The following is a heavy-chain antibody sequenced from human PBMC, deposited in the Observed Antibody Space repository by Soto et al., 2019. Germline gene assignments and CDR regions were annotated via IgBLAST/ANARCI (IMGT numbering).Heavy chain of an antibody. D-gene: IGHD3-10*01. CDR3: ARDRTFYGSGSKGMDF. CDR1: GFTFSSYG. Sequence: TGGSLRLSCVTSGFTFSSYGMHWVRQAPGKGLEWLAIIRYDGSNKYYGDSVKGRFTISRDNSNNTLYLEMNNLRAEDTAVYYCARDRTFYGSGSKGMDFWGQGTTVTVSS. J-gene: IGHJ6*02. V-gene: IGHV3-30*02. CDR2: IRYDGSNK.